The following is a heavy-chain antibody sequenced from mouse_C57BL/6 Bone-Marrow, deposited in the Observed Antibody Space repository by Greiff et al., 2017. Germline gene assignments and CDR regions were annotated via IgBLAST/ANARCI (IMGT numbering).Heavy chain of an antibody. CDR2: IYPRSGNT. D-gene: IGHD2-3*01. V-gene: IGHV1-81*01. J-gene: IGHJ2*01. Sequence: QVQLKQSGAELARPGASVKLSCKASGYTFTSYGISWVKQRPGQGLEWIGEIYPRSGNTYYNEKFKGKATLTADKSSSTAYMELRSLTSEDSAVYFCARDMKDGYYVGYWGQGTTLTVSS. CDR3: ARDMKDGYYVGY. CDR1: GYTFTSYG.